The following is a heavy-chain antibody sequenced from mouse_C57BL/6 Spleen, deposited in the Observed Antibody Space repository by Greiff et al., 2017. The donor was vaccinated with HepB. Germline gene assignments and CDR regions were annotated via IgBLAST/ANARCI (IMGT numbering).Heavy chain of an antibody. J-gene: IGHJ2*01. D-gene: IGHD1-1*01. CDR2: IDPETGGT. Sequence: QVQLQQSGAELVRPGASVTLSCKASGYTFTDYEMHWVKQTPVHGLEWIGAIDPETGGTAYNQKFKGKAILTADKSSSTAYMALRSLTSEDSAVYYCTGDTTVVATYDYWGQGTTLTVSS. CDR3: TGDTTVVATYDY. CDR1: GYTFTDYE. V-gene: IGHV1-15*01.